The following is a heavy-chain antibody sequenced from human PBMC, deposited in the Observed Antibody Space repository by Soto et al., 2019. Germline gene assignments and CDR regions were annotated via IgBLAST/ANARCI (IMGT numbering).Heavy chain of an antibody. Sequence: QVQLVESGGGVVQPGRSLRLSCAASGFTFSSYAMHWVRQAPGKGLEWVAVISYDGSNKYYADSVKGRFTISRDNSKNTLYLQMNSLRAEDTAVYYCARDWHYYFGYWGQGTLVTVSS. V-gene: IGHV3-30-3*01. CDR1: GFTFSSYA. CDR3: ARDWHYYFGY. CDR2: ISYDGSNK. J-gene: IGHJ4*02.